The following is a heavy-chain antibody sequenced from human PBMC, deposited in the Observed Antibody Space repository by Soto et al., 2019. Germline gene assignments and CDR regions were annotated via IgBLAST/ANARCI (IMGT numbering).Heavy chain of an antibody. J-gene: IGHJ6*02. CDR3: ARDAFQGYCSSTSCYGPLAYSDYYYYGMDV. CDR2: ISAYNGNT. Sequence: PEASVKVSCKASGYTFTSYGISWVRQAPGQGLEWMGWISAYNGNTNYAQKLQGRVTMTTDTSTSTAYMELRSLRSDDTAVYYCARDAFQGYCSSTSCYGPLAYSDYYYYGMDVWGQGTTVTVSS. D-gene: IGHD2-2*01. CDR1: GYTFTSYG. V-gene: IGHV1-18*01.